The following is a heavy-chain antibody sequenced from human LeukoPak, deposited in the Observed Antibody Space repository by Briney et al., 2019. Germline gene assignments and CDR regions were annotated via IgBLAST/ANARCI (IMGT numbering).Heavy chain of an antibody. CDR2: MNPNSGNT. CDR1: GYTFTSYG. Sequence: ASVKVSCKASGYTFTSYGINWVRQATGQGLEWMGWMNPNSGNTGYAQKFQGRVTITRNTSISTAYMELSSLRSEDTAVYYCARGRKYQLPPRSPYYYYYMDVWGKGTTVTVSS. V-gene: IGHV1-8*03. J-gene: IGHJ6*03. D-gene: IGHD2-2*01. CDR3: ARGRKYQLPPRSPYYYYYMDV.